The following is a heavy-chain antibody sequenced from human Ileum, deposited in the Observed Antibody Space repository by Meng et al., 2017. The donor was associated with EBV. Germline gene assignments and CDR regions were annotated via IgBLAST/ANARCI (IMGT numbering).Heavy chain of an antibody. J-gene: IGHJ4*02. CDR1: GGSFSGYY. CDR3: ARGNKVSDRGFDY. Sequence: QVQLQQLGAGLLKPSETLSPTRAVYGGSFSGYYWSWIRQPPGKGLEWIGEINHSGSTNYNPSLKSRVTISVDTSKNQFSLKLSSVTAADTAVYYCARGNKVSDRGFDYWGQGTLVTVSS. V-gene: IGHV4-34*01. D-gene: IGHD3-10*01. CDR2: INHSGST.